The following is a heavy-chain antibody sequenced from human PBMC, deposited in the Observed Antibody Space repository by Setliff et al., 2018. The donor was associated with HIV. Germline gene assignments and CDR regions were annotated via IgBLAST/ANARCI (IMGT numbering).Heavy chain of an antibody. CDR3: ARDRIEVVVDGPHDVFDV. J-gene: IGHJ3*01. V-gene: IGHV4-61*02. CDR2: IYTSGNM. D-gene: IGHD2-15*01. CDR1: GDSISSGTYY. Sequence: ASETLSLTCTVSGDSISSGTYYWNWFRQPAGKGLESLGRIYTSGNMIYNPSLKSRVTISVDTSKNQFSLKLSSVTAADTAVYYCARDRIEVVVDGPHDVFDVWGRGTTVTV.